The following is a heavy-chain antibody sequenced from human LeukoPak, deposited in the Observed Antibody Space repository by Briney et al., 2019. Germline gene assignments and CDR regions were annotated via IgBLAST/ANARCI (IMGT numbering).Heavy chain of an antibody. CDR1: GFTFSSFW. J-gene: IGHJ5*02. V-gene: IGHV3-74*01. Sequence: PGGSLRLSCLASGFTFSSFWMHWVRQTPGKGLVWVSRIKTDGSSTDYADSVKGRFTISRDNARNTLYLQMDSLRVEDTAVYYCVRETRIGSSGTQGWFDPWAQGTLVTVSS. CDR2: IKTDGSST. D-gene: IGHD1-1*01. CDR3: VRETRIGSSGTQGWFDP.